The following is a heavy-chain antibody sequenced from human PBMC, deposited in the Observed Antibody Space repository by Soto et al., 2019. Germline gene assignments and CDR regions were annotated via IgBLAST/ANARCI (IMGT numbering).Heavy chain of an antibody. CDR3: ATSVYCSTTRCYYYYGLDV. CDR2: IIPIFGTE. V-gene: IGHV1-69*01. CDR1: GGTFSRHY. J-gene: IGHJ6*02. D-gene: IGHD2-2*01. Sequence: QVQLVQSGAEVKKPGSSVKVSCKVSGGTFSRHYINWVRQAPGQGPEWMGGIIPIFGTENYAQKFQGRVTITADESTSTAYMELSSLTSEDTALYYCATSVYCSTTRCYYYYGLDVWGQGTTVIVS.